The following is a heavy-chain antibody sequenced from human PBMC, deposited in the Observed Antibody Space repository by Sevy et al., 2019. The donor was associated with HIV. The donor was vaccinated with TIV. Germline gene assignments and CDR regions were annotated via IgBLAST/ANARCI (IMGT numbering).Heavy chain of an antibody. CDR1: GFTFSSYA. J-gene: IGHJ5*02. Sequence: GGSLRLSYAASGFTFSSYAMSWVRQAPGKGLEWVSAISGSGGSTYYADSVKGRFTISRDNSKNTLYLQMNSLRAEDTAVYYCAKDQRNPRTIPNWFDPWGQGTLVTVSS. D-gene: IGHD3-3*01. V-gene: IGHV3-23*01. CDR3: AKDQRNPRTIPNWFDP. CDR2: ISGSGGST.